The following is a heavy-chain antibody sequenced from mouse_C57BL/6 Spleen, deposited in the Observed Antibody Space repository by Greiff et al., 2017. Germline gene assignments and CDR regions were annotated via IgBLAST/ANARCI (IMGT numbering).Heavy chain of an antibody. V-gene: IGHV1-50*01. CDR1: GYTFTSYW. D-gene: IGHD2-4*01. Sequence: VQLQQPGAELVKPGASVKLSCKASGYTFTSYWMQWVKQRPGQGLEWIGEIDPSDSYTNYNQKFKGKATLTVDTSSSTAYMQLSSLTSEDSAVYYCARFSVYYDYDDYWGQGTTLTVSS. CDR2: IDPSDSYT. CDR3: ARFSVYYDYDDY. J-gene: IGHJ2*01.